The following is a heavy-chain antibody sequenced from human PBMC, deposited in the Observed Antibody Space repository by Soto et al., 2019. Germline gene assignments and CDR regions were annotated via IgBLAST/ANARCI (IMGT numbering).Heavy chain of an antibody. CDR3: ARSQPLRTIFGVAPVHYYGMDV. D-gene: IGHD3-3*01. CDR2: MFYNGAT. V-gene: IGHV4-39*01. Sequence: QVQLQESGPGLVKPSETLSLTCSVSGASISTNNYYWGWIRQPPGKGLEWIGSMFYNGATFYNSSLKSRVTISVDTSNNQFSLNLTSVTAADTALYYCARSQPLRTIFGVAPVHYYGMDVWGQGATVTVSS. J-gene: IGHJ6*02. CDR1: GASISTNNYY.